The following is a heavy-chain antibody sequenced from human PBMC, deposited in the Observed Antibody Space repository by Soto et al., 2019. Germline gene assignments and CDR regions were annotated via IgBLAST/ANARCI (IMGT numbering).Heavy chain of an antibody. CDR3: AGGNTYAHDY. J-gene: IGHJ4*02. Sequence: PGGSLRLSCAASGCTFSSFWMHWVRQAPGKGLVWVSRINSDGSTTNYADSVKGRFTVSRDNAKNTVYLQMNSLRAEDTAVYYCAGGNTYAHDYWGQGTLVTVSS. CDR2: INSDGSTT. V-gene: IGHV3-74*01. D-gene: IGHD2-2*02. CDR1: GCTFSSFW.